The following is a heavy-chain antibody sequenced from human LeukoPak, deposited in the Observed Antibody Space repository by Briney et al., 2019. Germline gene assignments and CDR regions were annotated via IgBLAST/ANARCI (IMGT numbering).Heavy chain of an antibody. J-gene: IGHJ5*02. CDR3: ARASDWNWFDP. V-gene: IGHV4-30-4*08. Sequence: SETLSLTCTVSGGSISSGDYYWSWIRQPPGKGLEWIGYIYYSGSTYYNPSLKSRVTISVDTSQNQFSLKLSSVTAADTAVYYCARASDWNWFDPWGQGTLVTVSS. CDR2: IYYSGST. D-gene: IGHD2-21*01. CDR1: GGSISSGDYY.